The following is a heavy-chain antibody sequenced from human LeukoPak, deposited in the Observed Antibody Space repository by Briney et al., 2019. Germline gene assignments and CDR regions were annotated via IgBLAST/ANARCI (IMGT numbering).Heavy chain of an antibody. CDR2: IYYSGST. Sequence: SETLSLTCTVSGGSISSYCWSWIRQPPGKGLEWIGYIYYSGSTNYNPSLKSRVTISVDTSKNQFSLKLSSVTAADTAVYYCARFVPARYYFDYWGQGTLVTVSS. V-gene: IGHV4-59*12. D-gene: IGHD2-8*01. CDR3: ARFVPARYYFDY. CDR1: GGSISSYC. J-gene: IGHJ4*02.